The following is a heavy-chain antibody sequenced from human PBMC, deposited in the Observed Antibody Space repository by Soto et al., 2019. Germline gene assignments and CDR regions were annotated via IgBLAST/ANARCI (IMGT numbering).Heavy chain of an antibody. J-gene: IGHJ4*02. CDR1: GFTFSSYA. CDR3: ANAEYNGNDVYYFDY. V-gene: IGHV3-23*01. CDR2: ISGSGGST. D-gene: IGHD1-20*01. Sequence: GGSLRLSCAASGFTFSSYAMSWVRQAPGKGLEWVSAISGSGGSTYYADSVKGRFTISRDNSKNTLYLQMNSLRAEDTAVYSCANAEYNGNDVYYFDYWGQGTLVTVSS.